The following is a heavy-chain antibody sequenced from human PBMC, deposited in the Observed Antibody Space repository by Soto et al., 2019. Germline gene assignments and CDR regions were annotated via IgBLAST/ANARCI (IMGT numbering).Heavy chain of an antibody. D-gene: IGHD6-6*01. V-gene: IGHV1-18*01. CDR2: ISAYNGNT. J-gene: IGHJ4*02. Sequence: ASVKVSCKASGYTFTSYGISWVRQAPGQGLEWMGWISAYNGNTNYAQKLQGRVTMTTDTSTSTAYMELRSLRSDDTAVYYCARARPDEYSSSSGDYWGQGTLVTVSS. CDR1: GYTFTSYG. CDR3: ARARPDEYSSSSGDY.